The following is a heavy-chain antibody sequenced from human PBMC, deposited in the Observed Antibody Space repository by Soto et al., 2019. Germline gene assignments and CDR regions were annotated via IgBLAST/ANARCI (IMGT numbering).Heavy chain of an antibody. V-gene: IGHV3-21*01. CDR2: ISSSSSYI. Sequence: GGSLRLSCAASGFTFSSYSMNWVRQAPGKGLEWVSSISSSSSYIYYADSVKGRFTISRDNAKNSLYLQMNSLRAEDTAVYYCASRYDFWSGSYYWGQGTLVTVSS. J-gene: IGHJ4*02. CDR3: ASRYDFWSGSYY. CDR1: GFTFSSYS. D-gene: IGHD3-3*01.